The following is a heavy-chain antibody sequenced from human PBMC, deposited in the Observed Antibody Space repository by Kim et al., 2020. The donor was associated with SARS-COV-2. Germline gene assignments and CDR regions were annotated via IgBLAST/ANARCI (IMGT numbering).Heavy chain of an antibody. V-gene: IGHV6-1*01. Sequence: SQTLSLTCAISGDSVSSNSVGWHWIRQSPSRGLEWLGRTYYRSKWSTDYAVSVKSRIIINPDTTKNQFSLQLNSVTPEDTAVYDCARSFRNAFDIWGQGTMVTVSS. J-gene: IGHJ3*02. CDR2: TYYRSKWST. CDR3: ARSFRNAFDI. CDR1: GDSVSSNSVG.